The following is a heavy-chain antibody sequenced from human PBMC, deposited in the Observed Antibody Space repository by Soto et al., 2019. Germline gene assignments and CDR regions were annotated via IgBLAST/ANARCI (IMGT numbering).Heavy chain of an antibody. CDR3: VKDDGGYPSTAPH. V-gene: IGHV3-23*01. D-gene: IGHD3-22*01. CDR1: GITISNYP. J-gene: IGHJ4*02. CDR2: ISGSGDRT. Sequence: EVQLLESGGGLVQPGGSLRLSCAASGITISNYPMSWVRQAPGKGLDWVSGISGSGDRTYYADSAKGRFSISKDISKNSLSLQLDSLVVEDTAVYFGVKDDGGYPSTAPHWGQGTLVTVSS.